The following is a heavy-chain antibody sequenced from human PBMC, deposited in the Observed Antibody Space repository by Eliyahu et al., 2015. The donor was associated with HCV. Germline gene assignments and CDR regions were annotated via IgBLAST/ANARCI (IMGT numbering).Heavy chain of an antibody. CDR1: GLKFDDYA. J-gene: IGHJ2*01. Sequence: EVQLVESGGGLVQPGRSLRVSCAASGLKFDDYAMHWVRQAPGKGLGWGSGINWNSGDIGYADSVKGRFTISRDNAKNSLYLQMNSLRVEDTALYYCAKDSGYSGYDAPWNFDLWGRGTLVTVSS. D-gene: IGHD5-12*01. CDR3: AKDSGYSGYDAPWNFDL. V-gene: IGHV3-9*01. CDR2: INWNSGDI.